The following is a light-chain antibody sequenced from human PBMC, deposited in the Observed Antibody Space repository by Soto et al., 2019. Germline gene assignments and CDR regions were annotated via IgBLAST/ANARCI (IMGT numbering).Light chain of an antibody. CDR1: NIGSKS. CDR2: DDR. Sequence: SYELTQPPSVPVAPGQTARISCGENNIGSKSVHWYQQRPGQAPVLVVYDDRDRPSGIPERFSGSNSGNTATLTISRVEAGDEADYFCHVWDSTTDHAGVFGGGTKLTVL. CDR3: HVWDSTTDHAGV. V-gene: IGLV3-21*02. J-gene: IGLJ3*02.